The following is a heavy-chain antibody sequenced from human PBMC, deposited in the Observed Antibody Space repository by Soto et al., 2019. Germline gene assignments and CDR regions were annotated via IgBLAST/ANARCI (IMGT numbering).Heavy chain of an antibody. Sequence: GGSLRLSCTTSGFTFDDYAMHWVRQIPGKGLEWVSGINWNSETVGYADSVKGRFTISRDSAKNSLYLQMTTLRPEDTALYFCARDQDLGGYDLRPMYGLDVWGQGTTVTVSS. D-gene: IGHD5-12*01. CDR1: GFTFDDYA. V-gene: IGHV3-9*01. CDR3: ARDQDLGGYDLRPMYGLDV. J-gene: IGHJ6*02. CDR2: INWNSETV.